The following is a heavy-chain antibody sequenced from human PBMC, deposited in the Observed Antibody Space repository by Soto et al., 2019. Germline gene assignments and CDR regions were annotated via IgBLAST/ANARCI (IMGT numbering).Heavy chain of an antibody. CDR2: IIPIFGTA. J-gene: IGHJ4*02. Sequence: SVKVSCKASGGTFSSYAISWVRQAPGQGLEWMGGIIPIFGTANYAQKFQGRVTITADESTSTAYMELSSLRSEDTAVYYCARGSLRYFDWLNWGQGTLVTVSS. CDR3: ARGSLRYFDWLN. D-gene: IGHD3-9*01. CDR1: GGTFSSYA. V-gene: IGHV1-69*13.